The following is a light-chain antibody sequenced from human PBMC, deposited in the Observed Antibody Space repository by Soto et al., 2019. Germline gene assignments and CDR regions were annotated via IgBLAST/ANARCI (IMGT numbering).Light chain of an antibody. Sequence: EIVMTQSPATLSVSPGESATLSCRDSQSVSSNLAWYQQKPGQAPRLLIYGAYTRATGIPARFSGSGSGTEFTLTISSLQSEDFAVYYCQQHNNWPPWTCGQGTKVDIK. CDR2: GAY. CDR1: QSVSSN. J-gene: IGKJ1*01. V-gene: IGKV3-15*01. CDR3: QQHNNWPPWT.